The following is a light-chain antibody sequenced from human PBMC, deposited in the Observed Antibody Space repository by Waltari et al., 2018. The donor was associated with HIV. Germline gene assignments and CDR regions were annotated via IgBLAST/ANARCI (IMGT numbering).Light chain of an antibody. V-gene: IGKV1-39*01. J-gene: IGKJ1*01. Sequence: DIQMTQSPSSLSASVGDRLTITCRASQSISSYLNWYQQKRGKAPKLLIYAASSLQSGVPSRFSGSGSGTDFTLTISSLQPEDFATYYCQQSYSTPPTFGQGTKVEIK. CDR2: AAS. CDR3: QQSYSTPPT. CDR1: QSISSY.